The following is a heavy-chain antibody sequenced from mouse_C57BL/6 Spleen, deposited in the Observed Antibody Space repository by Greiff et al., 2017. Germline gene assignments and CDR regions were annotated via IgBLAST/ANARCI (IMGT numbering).Heavy chain of an antibody. V-gene: IGHV5-4*01. CDR1: GFTFSSYA. J-gene: IGHJ4*01. CDR3: ARDYYGSSNYAMDY. D-gene: IGHD1-1*01. CDR2: ISDGGSYT. Sequence: EVHLVESGGGLVKPGGSLKLSCAASGFTFSSYAMSWVRQTPEKRLEWVATISDGGSYTYYPDNVKGRFTISRDNAKNNLYLQMSHLKSEDTAMYYCARDYYGSSNYAMDYWGQGTSVTVSS.